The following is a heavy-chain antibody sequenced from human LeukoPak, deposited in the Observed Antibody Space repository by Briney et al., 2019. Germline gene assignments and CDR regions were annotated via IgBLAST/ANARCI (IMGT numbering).Heavy chain of an antibody. CDR1: GFTFSDYY. V-gene: IGHV3-11*01. CDR2: ISSSGSTI. D-gene: IGHD3-22*01. J-gene: IGHJ3*02. CDR3: ARVYRLNYYDSSGYDAFDI. Sequence: GGSLRLSCAASGFTFSDYYMSWIRQAPGKGLEWVSYISSSGSTIYYADSVKGRFTISRDNAKNSLYLQMNSLRAEDTAVYYCARVYRLNYYDSSGYDAFDIWGQGTMVTVSS.